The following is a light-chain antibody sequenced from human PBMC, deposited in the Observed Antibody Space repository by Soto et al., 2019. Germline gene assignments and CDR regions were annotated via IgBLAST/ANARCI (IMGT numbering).Light chain of an antibody. V-gene: IGKV1-5*01. CDR2: DAS. J-gene: IGKJ1*01. CDR3: QQYNSYPWT. CDR1: QSISSW. Sequence: IHFTQTPSFLSASVGVRVTITCRASQSISSWLAWYQQIPGKAPKLLIYDASSLESGVPSRFSGSGSGTEFTLTITSLQSDDFATYYCQQYNSYPWTFGQGTKVDIK.